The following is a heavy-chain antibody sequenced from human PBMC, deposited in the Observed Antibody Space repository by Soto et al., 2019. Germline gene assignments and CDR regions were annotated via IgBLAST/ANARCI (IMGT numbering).Heavy chain of an antibody. D-gene: IGHD3-3*01. CDR3: AKEYAYYDFWSGYYYYYYYGMDV. V-gene: IGHV3-30*18. Sequence: APGKGLEWVAVISYDGSNKYYADSVKGRFTISRDNSKNTLYLQMNSLRAEDTAVYYCAKEYAYYDFWSGYYYYYYYGMDVWGQGTTVTVSS. J-gene: IGHJ6*02. CDR2: ISYDGSNK.